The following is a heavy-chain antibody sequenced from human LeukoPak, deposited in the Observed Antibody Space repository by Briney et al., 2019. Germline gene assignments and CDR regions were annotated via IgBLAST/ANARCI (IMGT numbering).Heavy chain of an antibody. D-gene: IGHD3-3*01. J-gene: IGHJ4*02. Sequence: GGSLRLSCAASGLTFSGSAMHWVRQASGRGLEWVGRIRSKANSYATAYAASVKGRFTISRDDSKNTAYLQMNSLRAEDTAVYYCASCPTKDGFWSGYLSPRYYFDYWGQGTLVTVSS. V-gene: IGHV3-73*01. CDR2: IRSKANSYAT. CDR1: GLTFSGSA. CDR3: ASCPTKDGFWSGYLSPRYYFDY.